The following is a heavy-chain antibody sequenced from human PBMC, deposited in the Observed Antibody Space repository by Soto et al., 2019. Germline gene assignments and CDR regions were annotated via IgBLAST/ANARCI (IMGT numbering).Heavy chain of an antibody. CDR2: IIPIFGTA. Sequence: QVQLVQSGAEVKKPGSSVKVSCKASGGTFSSYAISWVRQAPGQGLEWMGGIIPIFGTANYAQKFQDRVTITADEATSTAYMELSSLRSEDTAVYYCARDLEYYDILTGYYRGAGLDPWGQGTLVTVSS. D-gene: IGHD3-9*01. J-gene: IGHJ5*02. CDR3: ARDLEYYDILTGYYRGAGLDP. V-gene: IGHV1-69*01. CDR1: GGTFSSYA.